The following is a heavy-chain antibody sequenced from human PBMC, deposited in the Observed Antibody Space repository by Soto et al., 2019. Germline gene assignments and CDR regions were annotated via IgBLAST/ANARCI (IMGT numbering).Heavy chain of an antibody. J-gene: IGHJ6*02. Sequence: SAPTLVNPTQTLTLTCTFSGFSLTRGVAVGWIRQPPGKALEWLALIYWDDDKRYSPSLKNRLTIIKDTSKNQVVLIMTNLGPVDTATYYCARDSYGSGYGMDVWGQGTTVTVS. D-gene: IGHD3-10*01. CDR3: ARDSYGSGYGMDV. CDR2: IYWDDDK. V-gene: IGHV2-5*02. CDR1: GFSLTRGVA.